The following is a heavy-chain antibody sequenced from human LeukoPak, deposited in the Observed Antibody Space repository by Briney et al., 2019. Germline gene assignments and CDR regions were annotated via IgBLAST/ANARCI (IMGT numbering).Heavy chain of an antibody. J-gene: IGHJ4*02. V-gene: IGHV4-34*01. D-gene: IGHD6-13*01. Sequence: SETLSLTCAVYGGSFSGYYWGWIRQPPGKGLEWIGEINHSGSTNYNPSLKSRVTISVDTSKNQFSLKLSSVTAADTAVYYCARVKGGYSSSWYQDYWGQGTLVTVSS. CDR3: ARVKGGYSSSWYQDY. CDR2: INHSGST. CDR1: GGSFSGYY.